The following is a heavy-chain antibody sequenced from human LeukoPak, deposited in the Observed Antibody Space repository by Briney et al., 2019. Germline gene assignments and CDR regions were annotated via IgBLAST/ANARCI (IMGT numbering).Heavy chain of an antibody. V-gene: IGHV3-30*04. J-gene: IGHJ6*03. CDR1: DI. D-gene: IGHD3-3*02. CDR3: ARERKQEALLGRRVDYYYMDV. Sequence: GGSLRLSCAASDIIHWVRQAPGKGLEWVAVISYDGSNKYYTDSVKGRFTISRDNSKNTLYLQMNSLRAEDTAVYYCARERKQEALLGRRVDYYYMDVWGKGTTVTVS. CDR2: ISYDGSNK.